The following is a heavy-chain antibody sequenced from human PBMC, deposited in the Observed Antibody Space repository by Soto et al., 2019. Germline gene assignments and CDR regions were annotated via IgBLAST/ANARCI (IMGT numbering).Heavy chain of an antibody. CDR2: LIPVFGTP. Sequence: SVKVSCKASGGTFSSYGFTWVRQAPGQGPEWMGGLIPVFGTPTYAQKFQGRVMISADELTSTVHMEVTSLRSDGTAVYYCARDFALNTGLTIDYWGQGTLVTVSS. J-gene: IGHJ4*02. CDR3: ARDFALNTGLTIDY. CDR1: GGTFSSYG. V-gene: IGHV1-69*13. D-gene: IGHD1-1*01.